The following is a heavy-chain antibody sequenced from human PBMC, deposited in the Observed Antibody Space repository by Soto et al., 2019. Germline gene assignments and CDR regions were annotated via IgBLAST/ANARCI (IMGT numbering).Heavy chain of an antibody. CDR2: ISSSGSTI. V-gene: IGHV3-48*03. D-gene: IGHD3-9*01. CDR1: GFTFSSYE. CDR3: ARSIEGYFDWLYYYYGMDV. Sequence: PGGSLRPSCAASGFTFSSYEMNWVRQAPGKGLEWASYISSSGSTIYYADSVKGRFTISRDNAKNSLYLQMNSLRAEDTAVYYCARSIEGYFDWLYYYYGMDVWGQGTTVTVSS. J-gene: IGHJ6*02.